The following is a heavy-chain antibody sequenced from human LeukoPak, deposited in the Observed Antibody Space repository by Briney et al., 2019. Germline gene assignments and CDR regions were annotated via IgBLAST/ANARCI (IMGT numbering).Heavy chain of an antibody. D-gene: IGHD6-19*01. CDR2: MHDSGTT. Sequence: NSSETLSLTCTVSGGSISSYYWTWIRQPPGKGLEWIACMHDSGTTKYNPSLKSRVTISVDTSKNHFSLKLNSVTAADTAVYFCARRFNSGWGSFDYWGPGILVTVSS. CDR3: ARRFNSGWGSFDY. CDR1: GGSISSYY. J-gene: IGHJ4*02. V-gene: IGHV4-59*08.